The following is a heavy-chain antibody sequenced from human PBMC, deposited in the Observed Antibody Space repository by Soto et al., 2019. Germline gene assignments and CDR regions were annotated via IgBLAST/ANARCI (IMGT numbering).Heavy chain of an antibody. D-gene: IGHD3-10*01. CDR3: ARDILSGGAYPDS. CDR1: GFTFSTYT. J-gene: IGHJ5*01. Sequence: GGSLRLSCAASGFTFSTYTMNWVRQAPGKGLEWISSISSGSSYIYYAGSVKGRFAISRDNAKNSLFLQMNSLRADDTAVYYCARDILSGGAYPDSWGQGTKVTVSS. CDR2: ISSGSSYI. V-gene: IGHV3-21*01.